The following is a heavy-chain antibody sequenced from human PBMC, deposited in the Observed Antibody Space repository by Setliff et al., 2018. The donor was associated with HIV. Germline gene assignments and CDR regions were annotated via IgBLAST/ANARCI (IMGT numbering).Heavy chain of an antibody. CDR1: GVPTSASTYY. J-gene: IGHJ6*03. Sequence: SETLSLTCTVSGVPTSASTYYWGWIRQPPGKGLDWIGYISYSGKTYYNPSLKSRVTISVDTSNNHFSLRLNSVTAEDTAVYYCARDRGVYYYYYYMDVWGKGTTVTVSS. V-gene: IGHV4-39*02. CDR3: ARDRGVYYYYYYMDV. CDR2: ISYSGKT.